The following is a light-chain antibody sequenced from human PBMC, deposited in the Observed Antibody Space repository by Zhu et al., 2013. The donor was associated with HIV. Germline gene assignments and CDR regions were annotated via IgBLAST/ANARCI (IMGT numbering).Light chain of an antibody. CDR1: QSVTTN. CDR3: QQYNNWPPYT. J-gene: IGKJ2*01. V-gene: IGKV3-15*01. CDR2: GAS. Sequence: EIVMTQSPATLSVSPGERVTLSCRASQSVTTNLAWYQQIPGQSPRLLIYGASTRATGVAARFSGSGSGTDFTLTISSLQSEDFAVYYCQQYNNWPPYTFGQGTKLEIK.